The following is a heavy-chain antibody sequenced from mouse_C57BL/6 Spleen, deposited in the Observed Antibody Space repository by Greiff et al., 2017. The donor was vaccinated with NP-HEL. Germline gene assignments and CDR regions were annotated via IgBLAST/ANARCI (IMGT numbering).Heavy chain of an antibody. D-gene: IGHD1-1*01. Sequence: VQLQQSGPELVKPGASVKISCKASGYAFSSSWMNWVKQRPGKGLEWIGRIYPGDGDTNYNGKFKGKATLTADKSSSTAYMQPSSLTSEDSAVYFCAREGVLLRYPYYAMDYWGQGTSVTVSS. V-gene: IGHV1-82*01. CDR1: GYAFSSSW. J-gene: IGHJ4*01. CDR2: IYPGDGDT. CDR3: AREGVLLRYPYYAMDY.